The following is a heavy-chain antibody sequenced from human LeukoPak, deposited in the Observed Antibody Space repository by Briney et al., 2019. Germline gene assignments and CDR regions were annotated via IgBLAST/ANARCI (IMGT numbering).Heavy chain of an antibody. Sequence: GGSLRLSCAASGFTFDDYAMHWVRQAPGEGLEWVSGISWNSGGIGYADSVKGRFTISRDNTKNSVYLQMSGLRVDDTAIYYCARDKEGGSNDHWGQGTLVTVSS. D-gene: IGHD2-15*01. CDR3: ARDKEGGSNDH. J-gene: IGHJ4*02. CDR2: ISWNSGGI. CDR1: GFTFDDYA. V-gene: IGHV3-9*01.